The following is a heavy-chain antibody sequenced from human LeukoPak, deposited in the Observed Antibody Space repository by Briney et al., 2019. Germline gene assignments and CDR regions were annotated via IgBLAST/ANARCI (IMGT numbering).Heavy chain of an antibody. CDR1: GGSISSYY. D-gene: IGHD3-22*01. V-gene: IGHV4-59*01. CDR2: IYYSGST. J-gene: IGHJ4*02. CDR3: ARVGEENYYDSSNYYFIGFDY. Sequence: SETLSLTCTVSGGSISSYYWSWIRQPPGKGLEWIGYIYYSGSTNYNPSLKSRVTISVDTSKNQFSLKLSSATAADTAMYYCARVGEENYYDSSNYYFIGFDYWGQGTLVTVSS.